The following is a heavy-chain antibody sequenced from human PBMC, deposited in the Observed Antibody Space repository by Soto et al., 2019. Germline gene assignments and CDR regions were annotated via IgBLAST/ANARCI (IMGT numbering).Heavy chain of an antibody. CDR2: ISGSGGSI. CDR1: GLIFSNYA. V-gene: IGHV3-23*01. J-gene: IGHJ4*02. Sequence: EVQLLESGGGLVQPGGSLRLSCAASGLIFSNYAMNWVRQAPGKGLEWVSVISGSGGSIYYADSVKGRFTISRDNSKNTLYLEMNSLRAEDTAVYYCAKEGVIAVAGTYFDQWGQGTLVTVSS. CDR3: AKEGVIAVAGTYFDQ. D-gene: IGHD6-19*01.